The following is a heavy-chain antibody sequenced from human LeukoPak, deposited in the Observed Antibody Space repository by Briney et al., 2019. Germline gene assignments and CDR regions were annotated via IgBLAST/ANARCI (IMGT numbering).Heavy chain of an antibody. Sequence: GGSLRLSCAASGFTFSSYWMSWVRQAPGKGLEWVANIKQDGSEKYYVDSVKGRFTISRDNAKNSLYLQMNSLRAEDTAVYYCARDRVYSSSHYFDYWGQGTLITVSS. J-gene: IGHJ4*02. CDR1: GFTFSSYW. V-gene: IGHV3-7*01. CDR2: IKQDGSEK. D-gene: IGHD6-6*01. CDR3: ARDRVYSSSHYFDY.